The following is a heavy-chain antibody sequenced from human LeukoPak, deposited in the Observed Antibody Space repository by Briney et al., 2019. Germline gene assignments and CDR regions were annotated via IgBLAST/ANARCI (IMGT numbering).Heavy chain of an antibody. CDR3: ASYSSSRGTFDY. CDR1: GFTFSSYA. V-gene: IGHV3-23*01. Sequence: GGSLRLSYAASGFTFSSYAMSWVRQAPGKGLEWVSAISGSGGSTYYADSVKGRFTISRDNSKNTLYLQMNSLRAEDTAVYYCASYSSSRGTFDYWGQGTLVTVSS. J-gene: IGHJ4*02. CDR2: ISGSGGST. D-gene: IGHD6-6*01.